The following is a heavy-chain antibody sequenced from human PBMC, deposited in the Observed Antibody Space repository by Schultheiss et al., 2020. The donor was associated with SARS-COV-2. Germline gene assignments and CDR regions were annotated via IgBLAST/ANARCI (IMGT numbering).Heavy chain of an antibody. CDR2: INHSGST. Sequence: SETLSLTCAVYGGSFSGYYWSWIRQPPGKGLEWIGEINHSGSTNYNPSLKSRVTISVDTSKNQFSLKLSSVTAADTAVYYCARTVVPGYYMDVWGKGTTVTVSS. D-gene: IGHD2-2*01. CDR3: ARTVVPGYYMDV. CDR1: GGSFSGYY. V-gene: IGHV4-34*01. J-gene: IGHJ6*03.